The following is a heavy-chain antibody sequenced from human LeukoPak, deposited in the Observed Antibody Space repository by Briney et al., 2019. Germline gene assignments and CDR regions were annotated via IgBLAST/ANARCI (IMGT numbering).Heavy chain of an antibody. Sequence: ASVKVSCKASGYTSTSCDINWVRQATGQGLEWMGWMNPNSGNTGYGQGFQGRITMTRDISIGTAYMELSNLTSEDTAIYYCTRGSSGRRDNWGQGTLVTVSA. CDR1: GYTSTSCD. V-gene: IGHV1-8*01. CDR3: TRGSSGRRDN. J-gene: IGHJ4*02. D-gene: IGHD6-19*01. CDR2: MNPNSGNT.